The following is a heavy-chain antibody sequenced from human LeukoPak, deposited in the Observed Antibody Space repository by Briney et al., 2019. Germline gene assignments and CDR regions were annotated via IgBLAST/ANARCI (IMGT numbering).Heavy chain of an antibody. J-gene: IGHJ6*02. CDR3: ARGGGLDV. V-gene: IGHV3-74*01. CDR2: ISGDEIWT. D-gene: IGHD3-16*01. CDR1: GFTLSNYW. Sequence: GGSLRLSCAASGFTLSNYWMHWVRQAPGKGLVWVSRISGDEIWTSYADSVKGRFIISRDNAKNSLYLQMSNLRAEDTAVYFCARGGGLDVWGQGATVTVSS.